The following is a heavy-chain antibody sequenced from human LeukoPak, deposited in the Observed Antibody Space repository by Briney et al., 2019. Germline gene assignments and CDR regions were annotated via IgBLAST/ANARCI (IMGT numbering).Heavy chain of an antibody. Sequence: PSETLSLTCAVYGGSFSGYYWSWIRQPPGKGLEWIGEINHGGSTNYNPSLKSRVTISVDTSKNQFSLKLSSVTAADTAVYYCARGASRRFLEWLSRFDYWGQGTLVTVSS. CDR2: INHGGST. CDR1: GGSFSGYY. D-gene: IGHD3-3*01. CDR3: ARGASRRFLEWLSRFDY. J-gene: IGHJ4*02. V-gene: IGHV4-34*01.